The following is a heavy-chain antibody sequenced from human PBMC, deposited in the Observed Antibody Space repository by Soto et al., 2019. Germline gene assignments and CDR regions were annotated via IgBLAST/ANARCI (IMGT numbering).Heavy chain of an antibody. J-gene: IGHJ4*02. D-gene: IGHD3-3*01. CDR1: GFSLTTSGVG. CDR2: IYWDDDK. Sequence: SGPTAGEPTETLTLTCSFSGFSLTTSGVGVGWIRRSPGKAPEWLALIYWDDDKRYSASLKSRLTITKDTSKNQVVLTVSDLDPTDTATYYCAHRVLRTVFGLATTTAIYFDFWGQGTPVTVSS. CDR3: AHRVLRTVFGLATTTAIYFDF. V-gene: IGHV2-5*02.